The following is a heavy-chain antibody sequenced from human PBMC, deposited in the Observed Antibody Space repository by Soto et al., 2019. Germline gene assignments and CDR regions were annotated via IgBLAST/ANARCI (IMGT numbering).Heavy chain of an antibody. D-gene: IGHD3-10*01. CDR1: GGSISSYY. J-gene: IGHJ6*02. CDR3: AREIGVYYYYYGMDV. V-gene: IGHV4-59*01. CDR2: IYYSGST. Sequence: SETLSLTCTVSGGSISSYYWSWIRQPPGKGLEWIRYIYYSGSTNYNPSLKSRVTISVDTSKNQFSLKLSSVPAAYTAVYYCAREIGVYYYYYGMDVWGQGTTVTVSS.